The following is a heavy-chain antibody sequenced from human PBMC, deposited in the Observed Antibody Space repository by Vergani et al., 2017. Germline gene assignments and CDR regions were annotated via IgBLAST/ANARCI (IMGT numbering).Heavy chain of an antibody. CDR1: GGSISSGSYY. CDR3: ARDIEMATKTNDAFDI. CDR2: IYTSGST. V-gene: IGHV4-61*02. J-gene: IGHJ3*02. Sequence: QVQLPESGPGLVKPSQTLSLTCTVSGGSISSGSYYWSWIRQPAGKGLEWIGRIYTSGSTNYNPSLKSRVTISVDTSKNQFSLKLSSVTAADTAVYYCARDIEMATKTNDAFDIWGQGTMVTVSS. D-gene: IGHD5-24*01.